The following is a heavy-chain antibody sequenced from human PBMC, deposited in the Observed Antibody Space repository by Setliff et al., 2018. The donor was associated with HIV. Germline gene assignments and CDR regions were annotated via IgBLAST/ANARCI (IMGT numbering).Heavy chain of an antibody. D-gene: IGHD5-12*01. CDR3: ARVGERWLQFYYFDN. V-gene: IGHV1-46*01. CDR1: GYTFTSYH. J-gene: IGHJ4*02. CDR2: INPSGGST. Sequence: ASVKVSCKASGYTFTSYHIHWVRQAPGQGLEWMGVINPSGGSTSYAQKFQGRVTMTRGTSTGTVFMELSGLRFEDTAMYYCARVGERWLQFYYFDNWGQGTLVTVSS.